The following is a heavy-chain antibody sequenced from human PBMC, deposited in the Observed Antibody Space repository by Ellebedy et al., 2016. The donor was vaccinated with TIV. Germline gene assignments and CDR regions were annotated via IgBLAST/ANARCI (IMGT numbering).Heavy chain of an antibody. D-gene: IGHD4-17*01. CDR3: VRRSDYADSYGALDL. J-gene: IGHJ3*01. Sequence: GESLKISCKGSGYNFFTFWIGWVRQMPGKGLEWMGVIYPGYSDTRYSPSFYGQVTISADKSIRTAYLQWTSRKASDNAMYYCVRRSDYADSYGALDLWGQGTMVTVSS. V-gene: IGHV5-51*01. CDR2: IYPGYSDT. CDR1: GYNFFTFW.